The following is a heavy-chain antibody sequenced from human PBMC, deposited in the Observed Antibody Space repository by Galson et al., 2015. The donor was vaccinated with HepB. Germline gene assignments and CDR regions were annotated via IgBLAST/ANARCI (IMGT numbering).Heavy chain of an antibody. D-gene: IGHD3-10*01. CDR3: ARRQRGFGELSPVYGMDV. Sequence: QSGAEVKKPGESLKISCKGSGYSFTSYWIGWVRQMPGKGLEWMGIIYPGDSDTRYSPSFQGQVTISADKSISTAYLQWSSLKASDTAMYYCARRQRGFGELSPVYGMDVWGQGTTVTVSS. J-gene: IGHJ6*02. CDR1: GYSFTSYW. V-gene: IGHV5-51*01. CDR2: IYPGDSDT.